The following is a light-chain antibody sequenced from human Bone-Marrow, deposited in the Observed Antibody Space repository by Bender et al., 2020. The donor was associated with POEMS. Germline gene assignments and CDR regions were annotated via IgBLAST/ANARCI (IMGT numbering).Light chain of an antibody. CDR1: SSDVGDYNY. CDR2: DVS. V-gene: IGLV2-11*01. J-gene: IGLJ3*02. Sequence: QSALTQPRSVSGSPGQSVTISCTGTSSDVGDYNYVSWYQQHPGKAPKVVIYDVSKRPSGVPNRFSGSKSGNTASLTISGLQAEDEGAYYCCSYAGNNNWMFGGGTKLTVL. CDR3: CSYAGNNNWM.